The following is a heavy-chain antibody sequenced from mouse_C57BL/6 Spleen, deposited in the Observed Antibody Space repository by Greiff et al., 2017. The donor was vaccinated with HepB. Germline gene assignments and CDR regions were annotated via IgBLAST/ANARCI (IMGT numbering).Heavy chain of an antibody. CDR1: GYSFTSYY. V-gene: IGHV1-66*01. Sequence: QVQLQQSGPELVKPGASVKISCKASGYSFTSYYIHWVKQRPGQGLEWIGWIYPGSGNTKYNEKFKGKATLTADTSSSTAYMQLSSLTSEDSAVYYWASLYDYDDAMDYWGQGTSVTVSS. CDR2: IYPGSGNT. CDR3: ASLYDYDDAMDY. J-gene: IGHJ4*01. D-gene: IGHD2-4*01.